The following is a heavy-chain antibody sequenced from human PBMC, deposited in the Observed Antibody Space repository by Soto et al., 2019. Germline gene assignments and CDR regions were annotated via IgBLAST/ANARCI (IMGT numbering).Heavy chain of an antibody. J-gene: IGHJ4*02. CDR2: VSTNNADT. CDR1: GYHFTAYG. V-gene: IGHV1-18*01. Sequence: ASVKVSCKTSGYHFTAYGIAWLRQAPGQRPEWMGWVSTNNADTNYAEKFQGRVTMTTDKSTTTTYMELRSLRSDDTAVYYCARELNTDSSAYCYFPYWGQGTLVTVSS. CDR3: ARELNTDSSAYCYFPY. D-gene: IGHD3-22*01.